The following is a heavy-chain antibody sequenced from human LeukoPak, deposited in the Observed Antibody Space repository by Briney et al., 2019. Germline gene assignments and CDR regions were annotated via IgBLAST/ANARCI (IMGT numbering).Heavy chain of an antibody. CDR2: IIPILGIA. CDR3: ARRIAAAGTNWFDP. V-gene: IGHV1-69*04. CDR1: GGTFSSYA. J-gene: IGHJ5*02. D-gene: IGHD6-13*01. Sequence: SVKVSRKASGGTFSSYAISWVRQAPGQGLEWMGRIIPILGIANYAQKFQGRVTITADKSTSTAYMELSSLKASDTAMYYCARRIAAAGTNWFDPWGQGTLVTVSS.